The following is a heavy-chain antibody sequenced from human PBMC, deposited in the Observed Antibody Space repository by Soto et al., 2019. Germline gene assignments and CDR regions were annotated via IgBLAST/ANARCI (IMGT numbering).Heavy chain of an antibody. CDR2: IYYSGT. CDR3: ARTYAGIGPNSGGYGFHI. J-gene: IGHJ3*02. CDR1: GGSISSYY. D-gene: IGHD6-13*01. V-gene: IGHV4-59*01. Sequence: QVQLQESGPGLVKPSETLSLTCSVSGGSISSYYWSWIRQPPGKGLEWIAYIYYSGTSYNPSLKSRASISLYTPKNQFSLQPRSVTAAATALYYCARTYAGIGPNSGGYGFHIWGQGTMVTVSS.